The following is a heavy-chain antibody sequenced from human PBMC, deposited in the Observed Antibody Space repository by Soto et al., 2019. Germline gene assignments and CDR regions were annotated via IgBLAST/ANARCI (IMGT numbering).Heavy chain of an antibody. D-gene: IGHD5-12*01. V-gene: IGHV4-30-4*01. CDR3: ARDSQSEIVAMLVSNGMVV. Sequence: SETLSLTCTVSGGSINSDDSYWSWLRQPPGRGLEWIGYIYDSETTYYNPSLKSRVTISVATSKNQFSLKLNSVTAADTAVYYFARDSQSEIVAMLVSNGMVVWGQGNTVTVSS. J-gene: IGHJ6*02. CDR1: GGSINSDDSY. CDR2: IYDSETT.